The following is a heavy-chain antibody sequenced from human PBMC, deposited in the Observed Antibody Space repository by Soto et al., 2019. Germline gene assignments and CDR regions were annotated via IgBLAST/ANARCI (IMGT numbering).Heavy chain of an antibody. CDR1: GYSISSGYY. CDR3: ARDYGDYSFDY. CDR2: IYHSGST. J-gene: IGHJ4*02. Sequence: PSETLSLTCAVSGYSISSGYYLGWLRPPPGKGLEWIGSIYHSGSTYYNPSLKSRVTISVDTSKNQFSLKLSSVTAADTAVYYCARDYGDYSFDYWGQGTLVTVSS. D-gene: IGHD4-17*01. V-gene: IGHV4-38-2*02.